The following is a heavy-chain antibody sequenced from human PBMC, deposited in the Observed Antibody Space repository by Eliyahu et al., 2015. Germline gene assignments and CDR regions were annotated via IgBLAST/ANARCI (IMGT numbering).Heavy chain of an antibody. J-gene: IGHJ6*03. V-gene: IGHV4-34*01. D-gene: IGHD7-27*01. CDR1: GGSXXGYY. CDR2: INHSGST. Sequence: QVQLQQWGAGXLKPSETLSLTCAVXGGSXXGYYWSWIRQPPGKGLEWIGEINHSGSTNYNPSLKSRVTISVDTSKNQFSLKLSSVTAADTAVYYCARGLKDRWGRGYYYMDVWGKGTTVTVSS. CDR3: ARGLKDRWGRGYYYMDV.